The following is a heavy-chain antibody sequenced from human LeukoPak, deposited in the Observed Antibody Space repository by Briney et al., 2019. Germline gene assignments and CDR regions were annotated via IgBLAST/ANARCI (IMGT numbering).Heavy chain of an antibody. CDR3: ARVPTYHYYGSGRYYYFDY. J-gene: IGHJ4*02. Sequence: ASVKVSCKASGYTFTGYYMHWVRQAPGQGLEWMGRINPNSGGTNYAQKFQGRVTMTRDTSISTAYMELSRLRSDDTAVYYCARVPTYHYYGSGRYYYFDYWGQGTLVTVSS. CDR2: INPNSGGT. V-gene: IGHV1-2*06. D-gene: IGHD3-10*01. CDR1: GYTFTGYY.